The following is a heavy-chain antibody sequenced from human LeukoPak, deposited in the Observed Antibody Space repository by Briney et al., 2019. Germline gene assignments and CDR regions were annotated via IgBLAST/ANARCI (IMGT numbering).Heavy chain of an antibody. CDR1: GGSISSYY. CDR2: IYYSGST. Sequence: SETLSLTCTVSGGSISSYYWSWIRQPPGKGLEWIGDIYYSGSTNYSPSLKSRVTISVDTSKNQFSLKLSSVTAADTAVYYCARAPGPYCGGDCQGPFDYWGQGTLVTVSS. D-gene: IGHD2-21*02. V-gene: IGHV4-59*01. CDR3: ARAPGPYCGGDCQGPFDY. J-gene: IGHJ4*02.